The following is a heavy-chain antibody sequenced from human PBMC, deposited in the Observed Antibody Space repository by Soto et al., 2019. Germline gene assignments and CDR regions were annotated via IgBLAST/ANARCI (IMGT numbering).Heavy chain of an antibody. V-gene: IGHV4-34*01. CDR3: ARGELYYDILTGYLSDAFDT. D-gene: IGHD3-9*01. Sequence: SETLSLTCAVYGGSFSGYYWSWIRQPPGKGLEWIGEINHSGSTNYNPSLKSRVTISVDTSKNQFSLKLSSVTAADTAVYYCARGELYYDILTGYLSDAFDTWGQGTMVTVS. CDR2: INHSGST. J-gene: IGHJ3*02. CDR1: GGSFSGYY.